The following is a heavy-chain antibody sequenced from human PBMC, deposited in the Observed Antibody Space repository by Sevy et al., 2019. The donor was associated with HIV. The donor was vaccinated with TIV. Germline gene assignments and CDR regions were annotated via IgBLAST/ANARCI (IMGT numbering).Heavy chain of an antibody. J-gene: IGHJ4*02. CDR2: INHSGST. V-gene: IGHV4-34*01. CDR1: GGSFSGYY. D-gene: IGHD2-15*01. Sequence: SETLSLTCAVYGGSFSGYYWSWIRQPPGKGLEWIGEINHSGSTNYNPSLKSRVTISVDTSKNQFPLKLSSVTAADTAVYYCARGRLVVVVVAATPPFDYWGQGTLVTVSS. CDR3: ARGRLVVVVVAATPPFDY.